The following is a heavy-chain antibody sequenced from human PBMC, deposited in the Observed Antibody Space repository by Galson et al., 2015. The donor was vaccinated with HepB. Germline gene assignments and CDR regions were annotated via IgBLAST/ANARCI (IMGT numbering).Heavy chain of an antibody. CDR1: GFTFSSYG. V-gene: IGHV3-23*01. J-gene: IGHJ4*02. Sequence: SLRLSCAVSGFTFSSYGMNWVRQAPGKGLERVSDISAGGGNTYYADSVKGRFTISRDNSKSTPYLQMNSLRVEDTALYYCAKRGGGYYEFDYWGQGTLVTVSS. CDR3: AKRGGGYYEFDY. D-gene: IGHD1-26*01. CDR2: ISAGGGNT.